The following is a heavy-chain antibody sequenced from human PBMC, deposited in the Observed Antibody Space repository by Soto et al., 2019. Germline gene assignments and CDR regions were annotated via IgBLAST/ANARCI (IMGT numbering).Heavy chain of an antibody. J-gene: IGHJ6*02. CDR3: ARAPLTSIFSAYGMDV. Sequence: QVQLQESGPGLVKPSQTLSLTCTVSGGSISSGDYYWNWIRQHPGKGLEWIGYIYYSGSTYYNPSLKSRVTISVDTSRNQFSLKLSSVTAADTALYYCARAPLTSIFSAYGMDVWGQGTTVTVSS. V-gene: IGHV4-31*03. D-gene: IGHD3-3*02. CDR2: IYYSGST. CDR1: GGSISSGDYY.